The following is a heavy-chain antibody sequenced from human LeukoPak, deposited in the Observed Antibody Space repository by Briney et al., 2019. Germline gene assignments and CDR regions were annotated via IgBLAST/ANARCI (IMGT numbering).Heavy chain of an antibody. CDR2: INHSGST. J-gene: IGHJ5*02. CDR1: GGSFSGYY. Sequence: TSETLSLTCAVYGGSFSGYYWSWIRQPPGKGLEWLGEINHSGSTNYNPSLKSRVTISVDTSKNQFSLKLSSVTAADTAVYYCARDQRYCSSTSCNNWFDPWGQGTLVTVSS. V-gene: IGHV4-34*01. CDR3: ARDQRYCSSTSCNNWFDP. D-gene: IGHD2-2*01.